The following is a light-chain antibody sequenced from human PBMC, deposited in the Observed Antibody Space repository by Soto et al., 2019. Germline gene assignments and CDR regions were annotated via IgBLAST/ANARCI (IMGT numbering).Light chain of an antibody. J-gene: IGKJ5*01. Sequence: DIVMTQSPDSLAVSLGERATINCKSSQSVLYSSNNKNYLAWYQQKPGQPPKLLIYWASTRESGVPDRFSGSGSVTDFTLTSSRLQAEDVAVYYCQQYDSNPITFGQGKRLEIK. V-gene: IGKV4-1*01. CDR3: QQYDSNPIT. CDR2: WAS. CDR1: QSVLYSSNNKNY.